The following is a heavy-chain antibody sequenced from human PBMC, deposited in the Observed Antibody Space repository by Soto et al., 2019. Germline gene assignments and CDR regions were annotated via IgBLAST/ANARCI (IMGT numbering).Heavy chain of an antibody. CDR2: IFRNGIDK. CDR3: ARDDEHGSNCDLAS. D-gene: IGHD1-26*01. J-gene: IGHJ5*02. Sequence: QVQLVESGGGVVQPGRSLRLSCAASGFTFSTYIMHWVRQAPGKWLEWVAIIFRNGIDKDYADSVKGRFTISRDNSNKRLYLQMDSLRPEYTAVYYCARDDEHGSNCDLASWGQGAMVTVSS. V-gene: IGHV3-30*04. CDR1: GFTFSTYI.